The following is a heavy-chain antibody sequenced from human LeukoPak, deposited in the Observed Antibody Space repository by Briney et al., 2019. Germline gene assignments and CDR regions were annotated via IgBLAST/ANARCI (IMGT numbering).Heavy chain of an antibody. J-gene: IGHJ4*02. CDR3: ARRQYNWNDEVPGALDY. CDR1: GFTFSSYA. D-gene: IGHD1-1*01. CDR2: ISYDGSNK. V-gene: IGHV3-30-3*01. Sequence: GGSLRLSCAASGFTFSSYAMHWVRQAPGKGLEWVAVISYDGSNKYYADSVKGRFTISRDNSKNTLYLQMNSLRAEDTAVYYCARRQYNWNDEVPGALDYWGQGTLVTVSS.